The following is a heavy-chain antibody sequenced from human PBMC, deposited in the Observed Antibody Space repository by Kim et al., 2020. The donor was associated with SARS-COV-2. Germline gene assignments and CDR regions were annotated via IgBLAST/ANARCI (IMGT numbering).Heavy chain of an antibody. CDR3: ARSVADGYKTNFDY. J-gene: IGHJ4*02. CDR2: INPNSGGT. CDR1: GYTFTGYY. V-gene: IGHV1-2*02. Sequence: ASVKVSCKASGYTFTGYYMHWVRQAPGQGLEWMGWINPNSGGTNYAQKFQGRVTMTRDTSISTAYMELSRLRSDDTAVYYCARSVADGYKTNFDYWGQGTLVTVSS. D-gene: IGHD5-12*01.